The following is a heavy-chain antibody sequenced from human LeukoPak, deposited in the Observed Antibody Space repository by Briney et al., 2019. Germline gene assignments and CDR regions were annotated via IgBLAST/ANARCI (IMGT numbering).Heavy chain of an antibody. J-gene: IGHJ4*02. D-gene: IGHD6-13*01. V-gene: IGHV3-30*18. Sequence: PGGSLRLSCAASGFTFSNYVMHWVRQAPGKGLEWVALISYDGSNKYYADSVKGRFTISRDNSKNTLYPQVNSLRAEDTAVYYCAKDPRRYSRTGGYFEYWGQGTLVTVSS. CDR3: AKDPRRYSRTGGYFEY. CDR1: GFTFSNYV. CDR2: ISYDGSNK.